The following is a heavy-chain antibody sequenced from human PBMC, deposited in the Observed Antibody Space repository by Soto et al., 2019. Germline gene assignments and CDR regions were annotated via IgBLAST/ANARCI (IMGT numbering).Heavy chain of an antibody. CDR2: ISGSGGST. CDR1: GFTFSSYA. V-gene: IGHV3-23*01. D-gene: IGHD3-16*01. CDR3: AKSDVRMITFGGENYFDY. J-gene: IGHJ4*02. Sequence: EVQLLESGGGLVQPGGSLRLSCAASGFTFSSYAMSWVRQAPGKGLEWVSAISGSGGSTYYADSVKGRFTISRDNSKNTLYLQMNSLRAEDTAVYYCAKSDVRMITFGGENYFDYWGQGTLVTVSS.